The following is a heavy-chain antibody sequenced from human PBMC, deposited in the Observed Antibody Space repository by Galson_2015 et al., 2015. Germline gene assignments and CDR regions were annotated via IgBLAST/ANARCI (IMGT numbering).Heavy chain of an antibody. CDR2: IDTSSEST. CDR1: GFTFSSYA. CDR3: AKDKTIAAH. Sequence: SLRLSCAASGFTFSSYAMSWVRQAPGKGLEWVSVIDTSSESTYYADSVKGRFTISRDNSKNTLYLQMNSQRAEDTAVYYCAKDKTIAAHWGQGTLVAVSS. J-gene: IGHJ4*02. D-gene: IGHD6-6*01. V-gene: IGHV3-23*01.